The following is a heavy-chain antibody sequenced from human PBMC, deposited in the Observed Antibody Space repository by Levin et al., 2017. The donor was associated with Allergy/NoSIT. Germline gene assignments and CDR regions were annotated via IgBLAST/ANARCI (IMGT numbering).Heavy chain of an antibody. CDR1: GLPFNNAW. J-gene: IGHJ5*02. D-gene: IGHD1-26*01. Sequence: GGSLRLSCAASGLPFNNAWMSWVRQAPGKGLEWVGRIKSETDGGTTDYAAPVKGRFIISRDESKKTVDLQMNSLKIEDTAVYYCTVGAEWFDPWGQGTPVTVSS. V-gene: IGHV3-15*01. CDR2: IKSETDGGTT. CDR3: TVGAEWFDP.